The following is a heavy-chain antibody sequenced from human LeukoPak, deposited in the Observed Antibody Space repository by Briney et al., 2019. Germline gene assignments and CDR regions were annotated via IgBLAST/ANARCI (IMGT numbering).Heavy chain of an antibody. CDR2: ISGSGDST. D-gene: IGHD3-3*01. CDR1: GFTFSSYA. V-gene: IGHV3-23*01. J-gene: IGHJ6*03. Sequence: GGSLRLSCEAYGFTFSSYAMSWVRQAPGKGLEWVSVISGSGDSTYYADSVKGRFTISRDNSKNTLYLQMNSLRAEDTAVYYCAKVPVLRFLEWLSPGYDYYYMDVWGKGTTVTVSS. CDR3: AKVPVLRFLEWLSPGYDYYYMDV.